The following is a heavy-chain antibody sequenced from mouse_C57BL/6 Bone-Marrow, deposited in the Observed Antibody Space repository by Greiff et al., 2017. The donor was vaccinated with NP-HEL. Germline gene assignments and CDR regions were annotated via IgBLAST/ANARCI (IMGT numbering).Heavy chain of an antibody. CDR1: GFTFSSYA. CDR2: ISDGGSYT. J-gene: IGHJ3*01. Sequence: EVQGVESGGGLVKPGGSLKLACAASGFTFSSYAMSWVRQTPEKRLEWVATISDGGSYTYYPDNVKGRFTISRDNAKNNLYLQMSHLKSEDTAMYYCARRNGPWFAYWGQGTLVTVSA. V-gene: IGHV5-4*03. D-gene: IGHD1-1*02. CDR3: ARRNGPWFAY.